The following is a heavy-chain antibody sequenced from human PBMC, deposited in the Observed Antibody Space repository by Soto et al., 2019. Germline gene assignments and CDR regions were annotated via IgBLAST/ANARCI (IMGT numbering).Heavy chain of an antibody. CDR3: ARQVDLRLRPPLDY. CDR2: INTDIGNT. J-gene: IGHJ4*02. CDR1: GYTFTTYA. Sequence: ASVKVSCKASGYTFTTYALHWVRQAPGQSLEWMGWINTDIGNTKYSQNFQGRVTITRDTTANTAYMDLSSLRSEDTAVYFCARQVDLRLRPPLDYWGQGTLVTVSS. V-gene: IGHV1-3*04. D-gene: IGHD2-15*01.